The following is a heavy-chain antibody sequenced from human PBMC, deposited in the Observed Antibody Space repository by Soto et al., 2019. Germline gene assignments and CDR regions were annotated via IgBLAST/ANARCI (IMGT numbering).Heavy chain of an antibody. J-gene: IGHJ6*03. CDR1: GGSLSGYY. D-gene: IGHD2-2*01. Sequence: SETLSLTCAVYGGSLSGYYWSWIRQPPGKGLEWIGEINHSGSTNYNPSLKSRVTISVDTSKNQFSLKLSSVTAADTAVYYCARVRRYCSSTSCSSVFYMDVWGKGTTVTVSS. CDR3: ARVRRYCSSTSCSSVFYMDV. CDR2: INHSGST. V-gene: IGHV4-34*01.